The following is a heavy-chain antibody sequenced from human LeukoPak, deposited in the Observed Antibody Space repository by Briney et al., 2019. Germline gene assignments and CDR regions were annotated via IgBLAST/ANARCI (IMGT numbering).Heavy chain of an antibody. J-gene: IGHJ4*02. CDR2: IRNDGSDK. CDR1: GFTFSSHG. D-gene: IGHD1-14*01. CDR3: VRDPTGREGGDC. V-gene: IGHV3-30*02. Sequence: PGGSLSLSCAASGFTFSSHGMHWVRQAPGKGLEGVAFIRNDGSDKYYAHSVKGRFTISRDTSKNKLYLQMNSLTPTDTAVYYYVRDPTGREGGDCWGQGTLVTVSS.